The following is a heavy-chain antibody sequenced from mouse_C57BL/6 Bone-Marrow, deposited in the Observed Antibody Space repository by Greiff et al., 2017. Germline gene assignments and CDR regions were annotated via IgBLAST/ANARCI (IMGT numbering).Heavy chain of an antibody. CDR1: GYTFTSYW. J-gene: IGHJ3*01. D-gene: IGHD2-3*01. V-gene: IGHV1-69*01. CDR2: IDPSASYT. CDR3: ARGGWLLRNWFAY. Sequence: QVQLQQPGAELVMPGASVKLSCKASGYTFTSYWMHWVKQRPGQGLEWIGEIDPSASYTNYNQKFKGKSTLTVDKSSSTAYMQLSSLTSEDSAVYYCARGGWLLRNWFAYWGQGTLVTVSA.